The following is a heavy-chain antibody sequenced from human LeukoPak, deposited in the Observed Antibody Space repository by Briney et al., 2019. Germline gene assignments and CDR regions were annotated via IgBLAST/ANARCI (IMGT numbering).Heavy chain of an antibody. CDR3: ARGPAITYYYDSSGLRAFDI. Sequence: PSETLSLTCTVSGGSISSGDYYWSWIRQPPGKGLEWIGYIYYSGSTYYNPSLKSRVTISVDTSKNQFSLKLSSVTAADTAVYYCARGPAITYYYDSSGLRAFDIWGQGTMVTVSS. CDR1: GGSISSGDYY. CDR2: IYYSGST. V-gene: IGHV4-30-4*01. D-gene: IGHD3-22*01. J-gene: IGHJ3*02.